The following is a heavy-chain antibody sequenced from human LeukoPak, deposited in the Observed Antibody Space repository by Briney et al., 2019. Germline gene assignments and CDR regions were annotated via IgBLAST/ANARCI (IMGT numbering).Heavy chain of an antibody. CDR1: GYTFTSYG. Sequence: ASVTVSCKASGYTFTSYGISWVRQAPGQGLEWMGWISAYNGNTHYAQKLQGRVTMTTDTSTSTVYMELRSLRSDDTAVYYCARGSPPRRNYDSRGYYSYYFDYWGQGTLVTVSS. CDR3: ARGSPPRRNYDSRGYYSYYFDY. V-gene: IGHV1-18*01. D-gene: IGHD3-22*01. CDR2: ISAYNGNT. J-gene: IGHJ4*02.